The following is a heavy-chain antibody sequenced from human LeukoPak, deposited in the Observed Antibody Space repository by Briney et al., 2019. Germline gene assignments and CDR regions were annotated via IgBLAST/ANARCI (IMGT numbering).Heavy chain of an antibody. CDR1: GFTFSSYG. Sequence: GGSLRLSCAASGFTFSSYGMHWVRQAPGKGLEWVAVISYDGSNKYYADSVKGRFTISRDNSKNTLYLQMNSLRAEDTAVYYCAKDRDSGGWYFFHYWGQGTLVTVSS. J-gene: IGHJ4*02. D-gene: IGHD6-19*01. CDR3: AKDRDSGGWYFFHY. V-gene: IGHV3-30*18. CDR2: ISYDGSNK.